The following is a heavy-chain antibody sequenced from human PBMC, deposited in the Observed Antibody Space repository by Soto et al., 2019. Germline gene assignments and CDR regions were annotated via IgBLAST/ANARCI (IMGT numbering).Heavy chain of an antibody. CDR2: ISGNGVRT. J-gene: IGHJ4*02. D-gene: IGHD2-2*01. CDR1: GFTFSSYA. V-gene: IGHV3-23*01. Sequence: EVQLLESGGGLVQPGGSLRLSCEASGFTFSSYAMSWVRQAPGKGLEWVSSISGNGVRTHYADSVKGRFTISNDNSKNTLSLQMNSLRAEDTAVYYCAKNKCSTCYVPFDYWGQGTLVTVSS. CDR3: AKNKCSTCYVPFDY.